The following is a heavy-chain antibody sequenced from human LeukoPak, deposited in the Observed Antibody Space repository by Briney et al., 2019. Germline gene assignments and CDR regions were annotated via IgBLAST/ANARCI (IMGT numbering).Heavy chain of an antibody. V-gene: IGHV4-39*07. Sequence: SETLSLTCTVSGGSISSSSYYWGWIRQPPGKGLEWIGSIYYSGSTYYNPSLKSRVTISVDTSKNQFSLKLSSVTAADTAVYYCARAHGAGSPFYGMDVWGQGTTVTVSS. CDR3: ARAHGAGSPFYGMDV. D-gene: IGHD6-19*01. J-gene: IGHJ6*02. CDR1: GGSISSSSYY. CDR2: IYYSGST.